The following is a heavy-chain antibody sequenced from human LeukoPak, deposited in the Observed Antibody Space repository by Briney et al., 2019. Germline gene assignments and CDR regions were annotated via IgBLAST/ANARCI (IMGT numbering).Heavy chain of an antibody. CDR2: IYYSGST. D-gene: IGHD3-22*01. Sequence: PSETLSLTCSVSGGSISSGGYYWSWIRQHPGKGLEWIGYIYYSGSTYYNPSLKSRVTISVDTSKNQFSLKLSSVTAADTAVYYCASARPYDSSGSSTSDYWGQGTLVTVSS. CDR1: GGSISSGGYY. CDR3: ASARPYDSSGSSTSDY. V-gene: IGHV4-31*03. J-gene: IGHJ4*02.